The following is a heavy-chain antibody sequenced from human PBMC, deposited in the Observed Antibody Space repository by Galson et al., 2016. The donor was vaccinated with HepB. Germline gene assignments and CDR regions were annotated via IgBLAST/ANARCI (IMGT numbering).Heavy chain of an antibody. D-gene: IGHD2-15*01. V-gene: IGHV2-5*02. CDR3: AHSVSFSAGGSYWRSRDAFDI. Sequence: PALVKPTQTLTLTCTFSGFSLNSGGVGVAWIRQPPGKALEWLALIYGDNDKRYSPSLQARVTITKDTSKKQVVLIMTNMDPVETGPYYCAHSVSFSAGGSYWRSRDAFDIWGQGTVVTVSS. J-gene: IGHJ3*02. CDR2: IYGDNDK. CDR1: GFSLNSGGVG.